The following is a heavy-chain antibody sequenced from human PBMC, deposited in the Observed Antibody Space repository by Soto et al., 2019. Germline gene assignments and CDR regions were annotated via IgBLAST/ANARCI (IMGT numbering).Heavy chain of an antibody. CDR3: ARGHLPGGNSFYFDY. CDR1: GGSFSGNY. J-gene: IGHJ4*02. Sequence: QVQLQQWGAGLLKPSETLSLTCAVSGGSFSGNYWTWIRQPPGKGLEWIGEISQSGNTNYHPSLKSRVIISVDTSKNQFSLNLSSVTAADTADYYCARGHLPGGNSFYFDYWGQGSRVTVSS. V-gene: IGHV4-34*02. D-gene: IGHD4-4*01. CDR2: ISQSGNT.